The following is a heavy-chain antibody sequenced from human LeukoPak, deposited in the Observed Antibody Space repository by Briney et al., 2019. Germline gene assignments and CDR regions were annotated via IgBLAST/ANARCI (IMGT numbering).Heavy chain of an antibody. CDR1: GFTFSNYG. D-gene: IGHD3-10*01. V-gene: IGHV3-30*02. CDR2: IRYDGSIK. Sequence: SWGSLRLSCAASGFTFSNYGMHWVRQAPGKGLEWVAYIRYDGSIKNYADSVRGRFTISRDNSKNTLYLQMNSLRAEDTAVYYCAKDLYTMVRGVTRPAYWGQGTLVTVSS. J-gene: IGHJ4*02. CDR3: AKDLYTMVRGVTRPAY.